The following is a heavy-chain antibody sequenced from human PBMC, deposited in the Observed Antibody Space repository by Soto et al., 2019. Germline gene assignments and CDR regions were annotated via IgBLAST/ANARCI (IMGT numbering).Heavy chain of an antibody. D-gene: IGHD6-6*01. CDR1: GGSLCFYC. CDR3: ARGHLFPGYSSSVSLANGFDP. V-gene: IGHV4-34*01. J-gene: IGHJ5*02. Sequence: SLRTAVDGGSLCFYCCRLISQHPGKGLEWIGEINHSGSTNYNPSLKSRVTISVDTSKNQFSLKLSSVTAADTAVYYCARGHLFPGYSSSVSLANGFDPWGQGTLVTGSS. CDR2: INHSGST.